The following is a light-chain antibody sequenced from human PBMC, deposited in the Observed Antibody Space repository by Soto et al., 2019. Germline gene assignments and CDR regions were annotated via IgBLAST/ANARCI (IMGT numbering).Light chain of an antibody. CDR1: SRDVGGYDY. CDR2: DVS. Sequence: QSALTQPASVAGSPGQSITISCTGTSRDVGGYDYVSWYQQHPGKAPKLIVYDVSNRPSGVSTHFYGSKSGNTASLTISGLQSEDEAYYYCSSYTSSRTYVFGTGTKLTVL. CDR3: SSYTSSRTYV. V-gene: IGLV2-14*03. J-gene: IGLJ1*01.